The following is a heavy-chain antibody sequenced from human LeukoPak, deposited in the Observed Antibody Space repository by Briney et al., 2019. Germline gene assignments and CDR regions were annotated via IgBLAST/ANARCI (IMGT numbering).Heavy chain of an antibody. V-gene: IGHV3-30*18. CDR3: AKVRPIYYYDSSGYYGALDY. Sequence: GGSLRLSCAACGFTFSSYGMQWVSQARGKGLEWVAVISYEGSNTYYADSVKGRFTISRDNSKNTLYLQMNSLRAEDTAVYYCAKVRPIYYYDSSGYYGALDYWGQGTLVTVSS. D-gene: IGHD3-22*01. CDR1: GFTFSSYG. CDR2: ISYEGSNT. J-gene: IGHJ4*02.